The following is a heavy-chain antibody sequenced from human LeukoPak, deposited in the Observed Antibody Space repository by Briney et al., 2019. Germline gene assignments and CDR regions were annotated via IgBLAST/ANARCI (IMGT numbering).Heavy chain of an antibody. CDR1: GGSISSYY. J-gene: IGHJ4*02. Sequence: SETLSLTCTVSGGSISSYYWSWIRQPPGKGLEWIGYIYYSGSTNYNPSLKSRVTISVDTSKNQFSLKLSSVTAADTAVYYCASSSSGPYYFDYWGQGTLVTVSS. CDR3: ASSSSGPYYFDY. V-gene: IGHV4-59*01. D-gene: IGHD3-22*01. CDR2: IYYSGST.